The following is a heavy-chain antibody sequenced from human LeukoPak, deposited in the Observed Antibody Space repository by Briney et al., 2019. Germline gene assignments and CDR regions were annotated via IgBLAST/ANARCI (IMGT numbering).Heavy chain of an antibody. CDR3: ATLGYSYGYDY. Sequence: GGSLRLSCAASGFTFSSYSMNWVRQAPGKGLEWVSSISSSSSYIYYADSVKGRFAISRDNAKNSLYLQMNSLRAEDTAVYYCATLGYSYGYDYWGQGTLVTVSS. CDR2: ISSSSSYI. D-gene: IGHD5-18*01. V-gene: IGHV3-21*01. J-gene: IGHJ4*02. CDR1: GFTFSSYS.